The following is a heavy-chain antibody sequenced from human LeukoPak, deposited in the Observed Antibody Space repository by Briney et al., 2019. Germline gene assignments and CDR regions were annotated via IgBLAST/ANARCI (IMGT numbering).Heavy chain of an antibody. CDR1: RFTFSSYA. Sequence: GGSLRLSCAASRFTFSSYAMHWVRQAPGKGLEWVAVISYDGSNEYYADSVKGRFTISRDNSKNTVYLQMNSLRGEDTAVCYCARDRRYDILTGFSNFFDYWGQGTLVTVAS. J-gene: IGHJ4*02. D-gene: IGHD3-9*01. CDR3: ARDRRYDILTGFSNFFDY. CDR2: ISYDGSNE. V-gene: IGHV3-30-3*01.